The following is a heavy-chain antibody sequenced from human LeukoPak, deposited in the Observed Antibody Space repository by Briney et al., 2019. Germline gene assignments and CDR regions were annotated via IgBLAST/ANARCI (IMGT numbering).Heavy chain of an antibody. J-gene: IGHJ4*02. CDR1: GFTFSDYY. Sequence: GGSLRLSCAASGFTFSDYYMSWIRSAPGKGLEWVSYISSSSSYTNYADSVKGRFTISRDNAKKSLYLQMNSLRAEDTAVYYCARGGKVLWFGAAGWGQGTLVNVSS. D-gene: IGHD3-10*01. V-gene: IGHV3-11*05. CDR2: ISSSSSYT. CDR3: ARGGKVLWFGAAG.